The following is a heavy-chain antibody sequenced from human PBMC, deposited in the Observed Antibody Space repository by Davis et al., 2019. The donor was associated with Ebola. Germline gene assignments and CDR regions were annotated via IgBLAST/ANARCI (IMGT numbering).Heavy chain of an antibody. D-gene: IGHD1-26*01. CDR3: AKPPWDSVGFYFDY. Sequence: RRSLTPSCAASALILSDHAMEWVRQTPGKGLGWVAVTSSNRVNTDYADSVKGRLTISRDNSKNMLYMQMNSLRPEDTGIYYCAKPPWDSVGFYFDYWGLGTEVTVSS. CDR1: ALILSDHA. J-gene: IGHJ4*02. CDR2: TSSNRVNT. V-gene: IGHV3-30*18.